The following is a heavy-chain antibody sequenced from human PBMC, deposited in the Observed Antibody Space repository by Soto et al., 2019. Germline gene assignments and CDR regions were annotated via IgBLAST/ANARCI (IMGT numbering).Heavy chain of an antibody. Sequence: QLQLQESGPGLVKPSETLSLTCTVSGGSISSSNYYWGWIRQPPGKRLAWIGNIYYSGSTYFNPSLKSRITMSVDTSKNHFSLKLSSVTAADTALYYCARRTYCSSASCYAGGRAFDIWGQGTLVTVS. CDR2: IYYSGST. J-gene: IGHJ3*02. D-gene: IGHD2-2*01. V-gene: IGHV4-39*02. CDR3: ARRTYCSSASCYAGGRAFDI. CDR1: GGSISSSNYY.